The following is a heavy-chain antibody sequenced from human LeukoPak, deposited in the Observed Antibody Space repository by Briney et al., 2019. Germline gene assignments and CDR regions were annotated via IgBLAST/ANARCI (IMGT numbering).Heavy chain of an antibody. V-gene: IGHV4-59*01. CDR3: ARADYGDHGTTFDI. CDR1: GASITSYF. Sequence: PSETLSLTCTVSGASITSYFWTWIRQPPGKGLDWIAYISYSGNTNYNPSLKSRVTISIDTSKNQFSLKLTSATAADTAMYYCARADYGDHGTTFDIWGRGTMVTVSS. J-gene: IGHJ3*02. D-gene: IGHD4-17*01. CDR2: ISYSGNT.